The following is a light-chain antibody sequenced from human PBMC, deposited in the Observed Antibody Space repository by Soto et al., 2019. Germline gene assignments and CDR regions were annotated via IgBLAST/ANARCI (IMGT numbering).Light chain of an antibody. V-gene: IGKV1-39*01. CDR1: QSISTY. J-gene: IGKJ1*01. Sequence: DIQMTQSPSSLSASVGDRVTITCRASQSISTYLNWYQQKPGKAPKLLIYAASTLQSGVPSRFSGSGSGTDFTLTIRSLQPADFATYYCQQSYNTLPTFGQGTKVEI. CDR3: QQSYNTLPT. CDR2: AAS.